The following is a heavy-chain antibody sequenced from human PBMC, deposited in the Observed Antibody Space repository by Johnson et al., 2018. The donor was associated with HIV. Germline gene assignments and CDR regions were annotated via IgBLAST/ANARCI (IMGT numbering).Heavy chain of an antibody. Sequence: VQLVESGGGVVQPERSLRLSCAASGFTFSSFAMSWVRQAPGKGLEWVSGISSIGGSTYYADSVKGRFTISRDNSKNTLYLQMNSLRAEDKALYYCALERGGDSAFDFWGQGTMVSVSS. D-gene: IGHD3-16*01. CDR2: ISSIGGST. CDR1: GFTFSSFA. J-gene: IGHJ3*01. V-gene: IGHV3-23*04. CDR3: ALERGGDSAFDF.